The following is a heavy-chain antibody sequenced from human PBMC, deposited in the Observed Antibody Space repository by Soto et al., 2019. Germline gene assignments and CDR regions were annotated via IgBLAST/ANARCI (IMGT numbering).Heavy chain of an antibody. V-gene: IGHV4-30-2*01. CDR2: IYDNGNT. Sequence: QLQLQESGSGLVKPSQTLSLTCAVSGASISSGGYSWNWIRQPPGKGLEWIGYIYDNGNTYYNPSLKSRVTISVAKSRHQFSLNLTSLTAADTAVYFWARMWGWFDPWGKGTLVNVSA. CDR1: GASISSGGYS. D-gene: IGHD3-16*01. CDR3: ARMWGWFDP. J-gene: IGHJ5*02.